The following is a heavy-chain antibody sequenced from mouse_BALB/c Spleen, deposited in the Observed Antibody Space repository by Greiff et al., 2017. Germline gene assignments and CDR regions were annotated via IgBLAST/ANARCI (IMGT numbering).Heavy chain of an antibody. CDR3: AFYGSSYVRDY. CDR2: INPSTGYT. V-gene: IGHV1-7*01. CDR1: GYTFTSYW. J-gene: IGHJ2*01. Sequence: VQLVESGAELAKPGASVKMSCKASGYTFTSYWMHWVKQRPGQGLEWIGYINPSTGYTEYNQKFKDKATLTADKSSSTAYMQLSSLTSEDSAVYYCAFYGSSYVRDYWGQGTTLTVSS. D-gene: IGHD1-1*01.